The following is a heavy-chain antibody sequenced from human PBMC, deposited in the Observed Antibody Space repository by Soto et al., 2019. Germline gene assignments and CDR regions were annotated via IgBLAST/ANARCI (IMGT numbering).Heavy chain of an antibody. CDR2: IYYSGST. Sequence: SETLSLTCTVSGGSISSGGYYWSWIRQHPGKGLEWIGYIYYSGSTYYNPSLKSRVTISVDTSKNQFSLKLSSVTAADTAVYYCARDRGVVVPAAIPEEGYYYYGMDVWGQGTTVTVSS. CDR3: ARDRGVVVPAAIPEEGYYYYGMDV. D-gene: IGHD2-2*02. J-gene: IGHJ6*02. CDR1: GGSISSGGYY. V-gene: IGHV4-31*03.